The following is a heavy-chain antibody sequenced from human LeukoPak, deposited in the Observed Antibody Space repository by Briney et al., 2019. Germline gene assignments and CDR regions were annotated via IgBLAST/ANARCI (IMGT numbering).Heavy chain of an antibody. V-gene: IGHV1-18*01. CDR1: GYTFSRYA. Sequence: ASVKVSCKASGYTFSRYAISWVRQAPGLGLEWMGWINTDNGNTDYAQNFQDRVTMTTDTSTSTAYMELRSLRSDDTAVYYCARVDRYYDSSGYLFDYWGQGTLVTVSS. CDR2: INTDNGNT. J-gene: IGHJ4*02. CDR3: ARVDRYYDSSGYLFDY. D-gene: IGHD3-22*01.